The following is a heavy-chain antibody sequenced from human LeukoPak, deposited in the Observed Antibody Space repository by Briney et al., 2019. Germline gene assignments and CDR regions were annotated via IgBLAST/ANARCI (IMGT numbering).Heavy chain of an antibody. D-gene: IGHD2-2*01. CDR2: IYYSGST. CDR3: ARVRGYCSSTSCNNWFGP. J-gene: IGHJ5*02. V-gene: IGHV4-59*01. Sequence: SETLSLTCTVSGGSISSYYWSWIRQPPGKGLEWIGYIYYSGSTNYNPSLKSRVTISVDTSKNQFSLKLSSVTAADTAVYYCARVRGYCSSTSCNNWFGPWGQGTLVTVSS. CDR1: GGSISSYY.